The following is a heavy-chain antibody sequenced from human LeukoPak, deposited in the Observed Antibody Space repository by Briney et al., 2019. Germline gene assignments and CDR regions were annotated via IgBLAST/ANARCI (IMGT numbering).Heavy chain of an antibody. V-gene: IGHV4-30-4*01. CDR3: ALFPGEGDPFDI. Sequence: KASETLSLTCTVSGGSVSSGDYYWSWIRQPPGKGLEWIGYIYYSGSTSYNPSLKSRLTISVDTSKNQFSLKLSSVTAADTAVYYCALFPGEGDPFDIWGQGTMVTVSS. J-gene: IGHJ3*02. CDR2: IYYSGST. CDR1: GGSVSSGDYY. D-gene: IGHD3-16*01.